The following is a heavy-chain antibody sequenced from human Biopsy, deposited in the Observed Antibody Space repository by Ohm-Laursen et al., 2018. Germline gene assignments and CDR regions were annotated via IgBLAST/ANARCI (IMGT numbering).Heavy chain of an antibody. V-gene: IGHV1-69*06. Sequence: SVKVSCKSPEGTFSNYGVNWVRQAPGQGLEWLGGNIPILGTGNYAQKFQDRVTVAADTSTNTATMELRSLRSDDTAVYYCATKLTGYFHHWGQGTLVIVSS. D-gene: IGHD3-9*01. CDR3: ATKLTGYFHH. CDR2: NIPILGTG. CDR1: EGTFSNYG. J-gene: IGHJ1*01.